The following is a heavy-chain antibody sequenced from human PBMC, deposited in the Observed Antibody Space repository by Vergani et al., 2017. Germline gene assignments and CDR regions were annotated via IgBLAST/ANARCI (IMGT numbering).Heavy chain of an antibody. J-gene: IGHJ5*02. CDR1: GFTFRNYA. CDR3: ARPGLAYCGGDCYLNWFDP. D-gene: IGHD2-21*01. V-gene: IGHV3-30-3*01. CDR2: ISYDGSNK. Sequence: VQLLESGGGLAQPGGSLRLSCAASGFTFRNYAMTWVRQAPGKGLEWVAVISYDGSNKYYADSVKGRFTISRDNSKNTLYLQMNSLRAEDTAVYYCARPGLAYCGGDCYLNWFDPWGQGTLVTVSS.